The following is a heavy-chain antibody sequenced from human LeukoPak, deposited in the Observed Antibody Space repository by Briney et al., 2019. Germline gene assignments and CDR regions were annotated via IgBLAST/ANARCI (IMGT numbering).Heavy chain of an antibody. CDR3: ARGTIAAAGTPLLEGCFAY. J-gene: IGHJ4*02. CDR1: RGSFSGYY. V-gene: IGHV4-34*01. CDR2: INHSGST. Sequence: SETLSLTCAVYRGSFSGYYWSWMRPPPGKGLEWIGEINHSGSTNYNPSLKSRGTISVHTSQRQFSLKLSSVTAADTAVYYCARGTIAAAGTPLLEGCFAYWGQGTLVSVSS. D-gene: IGHD6-13*01.